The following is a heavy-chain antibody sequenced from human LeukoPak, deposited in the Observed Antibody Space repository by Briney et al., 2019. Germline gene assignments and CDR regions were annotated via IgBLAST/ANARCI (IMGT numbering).Heavy chain of an antibody. CDR1: GYTLTELS. V-gene: IGHV1-24*01. CDR2: FDPEDGET. D-gene: IGHD2-15*01. Sequence: ASVKVSCKVSGYTLTELSMHWVRQAPGKGLEWMGGFDPEDGETIYAQKFQGRVTMTEDTSTDTAYMELSSLRSEDTAVYYCATEVGAAATGYYYYYMDVWGKGTTVTVSS. CDR3: ATEVGAAATGYYYYYMDV. J-gene: IGHJ6*03.